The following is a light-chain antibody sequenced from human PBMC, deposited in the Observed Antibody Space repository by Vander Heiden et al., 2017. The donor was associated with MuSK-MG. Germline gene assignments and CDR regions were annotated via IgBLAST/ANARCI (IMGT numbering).Light chain of an antibody. CDR3: QSYDSSTNWV. CDR2: EDN. J-gene: IGLJ3*02. V-gene: IGLV6-57*03. Sequence: NFMLTKPHSVSESPGKTVTISCTRSSGSIASNYVQWYQQRPGSAPTTVIYEDNQRPSGVPDRFSSSIDSSSNSASLTISGLKTEDEADYYCQSYDSSTNWVFGGGTKLTVL. CDR1: SGSIASNY.